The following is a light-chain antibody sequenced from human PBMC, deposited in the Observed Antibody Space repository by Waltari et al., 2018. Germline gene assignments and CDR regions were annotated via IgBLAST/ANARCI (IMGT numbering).Light chain of an antibody. CDR2: DAS. CDR3: QQYNDWYS. Sequence: EKVLTQSPATLSVSTGEDVTLSCRASQSIANNLAWYQVRPGQAPRLVIYDASTRASGIPARFSGSGSGTEFTLTISGLQSEDCALYYFQQYNDWYSFGQGTKLEI. J-gene: IGKJ2*03. V-gene: IGKV3-15*01. CDR1: QSIANN.